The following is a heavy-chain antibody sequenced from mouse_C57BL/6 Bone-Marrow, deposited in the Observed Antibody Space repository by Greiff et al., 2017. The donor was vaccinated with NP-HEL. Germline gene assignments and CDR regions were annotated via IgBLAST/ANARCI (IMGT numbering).Heavy chain of an antibody. V-gene: IGHV1-66*01. J-gene: IGHJ1*03. D-gene: IGHD1-1*01. CDR2: IYPGSGNT. Sequence: VKVVESGPELVKPGASVKISCKASGYSFTSYYIHWVKQRPGQGLEWIGWIYPGSGNTKYNEKFKGKATLTADTSSSTAYMQLSSLTSEDSAVYYCARYYYGSSYGYFDVWGTGTTVTVSS. CDR1: GYSFTSYY. CDR3: ARYYYGSSYGYFDV.